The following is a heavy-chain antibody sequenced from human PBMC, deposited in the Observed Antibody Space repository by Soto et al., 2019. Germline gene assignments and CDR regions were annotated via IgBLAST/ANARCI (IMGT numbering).Heavy chain of an antibody. J-gene: IGHJ4*02. D-gene: IGHD1-1*01. Sequence: QITLKESGPTRVKPTQTLTLACTFSGFSLSSSGVGVGWIRQPPGKALEQLALIYWDDDKRYSPSLKSRLTIPKDNSKNQVVLTMTNMDPVDTATYYCAHRAGLQGNWDGGYFDFWGQGARVTVSS. V-gene: IGHV2-5*02. CDR1: GFSLSSSGVG. CDR3: AHRAGLQGNWDGGYFDF. CDR2: IYWDDDK.